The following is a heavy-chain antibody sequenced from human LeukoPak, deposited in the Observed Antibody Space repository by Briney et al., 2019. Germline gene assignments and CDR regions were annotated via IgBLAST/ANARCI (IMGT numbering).Heavy chain of an antibody. Sequence: GGSLRLSCAASGFTFSTYAMSWVRQAPGKGLEWVSAISGSGGIIYYADSVKGRFTISRDNSKNMLFLQMNSLSADDTAVYYCAKGQREGYIQHFDYWGRGTLVTVSS. CDR1: GFTFSTYA. J-gene: IGHJ4*02. V-gene: IGHV3-23*01. CDR3: AKGQREGYIQHFDY. D-gene: IGHD5-18*01. CDR2: ISGSGGII.